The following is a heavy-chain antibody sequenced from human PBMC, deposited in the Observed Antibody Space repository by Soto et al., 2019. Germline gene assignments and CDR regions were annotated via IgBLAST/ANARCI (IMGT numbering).Heavy chain of an antibody. CDR2: IIPIFGTA. Sequence: ASVKVSCNASGGTFSSYAISWVRQAPGQGLEWMGGIIPIFGTANYAQKFQGRVTITADESTSTAYMELSSLRSEDTAVYYCARHVPAAGYYYGMDVWGQGTTVTVSS. CDR3: ARHVPAAGYYYGMDV. CDR1: GGTFSSYA. D-gene: IGHD2-2*01. J-gene: IGHJ6*02. V-gene: IGHV1-69*13.